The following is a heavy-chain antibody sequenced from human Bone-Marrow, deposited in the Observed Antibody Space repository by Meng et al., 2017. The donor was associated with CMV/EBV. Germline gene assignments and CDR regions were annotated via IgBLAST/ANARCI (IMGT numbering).Heavy chain of an antibody. J-gene: IGHJ4*02. CDR1: GFIFSNNA. D-gene: IGHD1-1*01. Sequence: GESLKISCEASGFIFSNNAMHWVRQAPGKGLEWVSAISGSGGSTYYADSVKGRFTISRDNAKNSLYLQMNSLRAEDTAVYYCARQVPSDYWGQGTLVTVSS. V-gene: IGHV3-21*01. CDR2: ISGSGGST. CDR3: ARQVPSDY.